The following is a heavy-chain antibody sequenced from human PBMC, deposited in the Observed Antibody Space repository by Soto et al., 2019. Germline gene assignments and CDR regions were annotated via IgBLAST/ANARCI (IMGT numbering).Heavy chain of an antibody. Sequence: QVQLQESGPGLVKPSQTLSLTCTVSGGSISSGGYYWSWIRQHPGKGLEWIGYIYYSGSTDYNPSLNSRVTISVDTSKHQFSLKLSYVTAADTAVYYCARAPSYCSSTSCYEFDYWGQGTLVTVSS. J-gene: IGHJ4*02. D-gene: IGHD2-2*01. CDR1: GGSISSGGYY. V-gene: IGHV4-31*03. CDR2: IYYSGST. CDR3: ARAPSYCSSTSCYEFDY.